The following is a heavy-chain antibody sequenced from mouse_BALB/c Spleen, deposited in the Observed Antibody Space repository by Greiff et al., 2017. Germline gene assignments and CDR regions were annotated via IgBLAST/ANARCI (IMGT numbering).Heavy chain of an antibody. CDR3: ARHGAPDYYFDY. CDR1: GFTFSSYT. Sequence: EVMLVESGGGLVQPGGSLKLSCAASGFTFSSYTMSWVRQTPEKRLEWVAYISNGGGSTYYPDTVKGRFTISRDNAKNTLYLQMSSLKSEDTAMYYCARHGAPDYYFDYWGQGTTLTVSS. J-gene: IGHJ2*01. CDR2: ISNGGGST. V-gene: IGHV5-12-2*01.